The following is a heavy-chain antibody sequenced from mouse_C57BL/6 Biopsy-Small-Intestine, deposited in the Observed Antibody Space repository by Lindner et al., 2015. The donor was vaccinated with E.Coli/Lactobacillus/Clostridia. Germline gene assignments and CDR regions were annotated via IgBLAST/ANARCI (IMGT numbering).Heavy chain of an antibody. J-gene: IGHJ2*01. D-gene: IGHD4-1*01. CDR1: GFTFSSYA. CDR3: ARERANWDVVFDY. V-gene: IGHV5-4*01. Sequence: VQLQESGGGLVKPGGSLKLSCAASGFTFSSYAMSWVRQTPEKRLEWVATISDGGSYTYYPDNVKGRFTISRDSAKNNLYLQMSHLKSEDTAMYYCARERANWDVVFDYWGQGTTLTVSS. CDR2: ISDGGSYT.